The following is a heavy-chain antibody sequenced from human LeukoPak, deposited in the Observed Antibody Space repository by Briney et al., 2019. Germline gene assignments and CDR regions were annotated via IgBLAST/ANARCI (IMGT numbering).Heavy chain of an antibody. J-gene: IGHJ4*02. CDR3: AKDASWYQLLSYFDY. V-gene: IGHV3-30*18. Sequence: PGGSLRLSCAASGFTFDDYGMSWVRQAPGKGLEWVAVISYDGSNKYYADSVKGRFTISRDNSKNTLYLQMNSLRAEDTAVYYCAKDASWYQLLSYFDYWGQGTLVTVSS. D-gene: IGHD2-2*01. CDR1: GFTFDDYG. CDR2: ISYDGSNK.